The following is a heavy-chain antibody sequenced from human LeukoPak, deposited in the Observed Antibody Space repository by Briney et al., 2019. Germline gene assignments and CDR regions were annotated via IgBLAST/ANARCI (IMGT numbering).Heavy chain of an antibody. D-gene: IGHD3-10*01. CDR3: TTARNMVRGVIPLDY. CDR2: IKSRTDGGTT. Sequence: GGSLRLSCAASGFTFSNAWMTWVRQAPGKGLEWVGRIKSRTDGGTTDYAAPVKGRFTISRDDSKNTLYLQMNSLKTGDTAVYYCTTARNMVRGVIPLDYWGQGTLVTVSS. CDR1: GFTFSNAW. J-gene: IGHJ4*02. V-gene: IGHV3-15*01.